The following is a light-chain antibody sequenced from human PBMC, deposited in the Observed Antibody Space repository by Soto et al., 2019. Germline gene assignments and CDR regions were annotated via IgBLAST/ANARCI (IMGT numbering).Light chain of an antibody. V-gene: IGKV3-20*01. CDR1: QSLSRYF. CDR3: QQYEKSPLT. Sequence: EIVFTQSPSTLSLSRGDRATLSCRASQSLSRYFLAWYQQKPGQAPRLLIYDASNRATGVPDRFSGSGSGTDFTLTISRLESEDFAVYHCQQYEKSPLTFGGGTKVDIK. J-gene: IGKJ4*01. CDR2: DAS.